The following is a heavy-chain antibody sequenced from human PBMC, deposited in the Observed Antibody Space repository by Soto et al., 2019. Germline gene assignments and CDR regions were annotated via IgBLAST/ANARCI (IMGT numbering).Heavy chain of an antibody. V-gene: IGHV3-23*01. CDR1: GFTFSSYA. Sequence: PGGSLRLSCAASGFTFSSYAMSWVRQAPGKGLEWVSAISGSGGSTYYADSVKGRFTISRDNSKNTLYLQMNSPRAEDTAVYYCAKDLRLGELSSFDYWGQGTLVTVSS. D-gene: IGHD3-16*02. CDR3: AKDLRLGELSSFDY. CDR2: ISGSGGST. J-gene: IGHJ4*02.